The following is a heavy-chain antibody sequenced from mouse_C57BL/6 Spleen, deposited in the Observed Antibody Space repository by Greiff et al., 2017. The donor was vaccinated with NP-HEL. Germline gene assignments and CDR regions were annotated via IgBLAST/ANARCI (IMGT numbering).Heavy chain of an antibody. J-gene: IGHJ2*01. D-gene: IGHD2-1*01. Sequence: EVKLMESGGGLVKPGGSLKLSCAASGFTFSDYGMHWVRQAPEKGLEWVAYISSGSSTIYYADTVKGRFTISRDNAKNTLFLQMTSLRSEDTAMYYCARRIGNYYYFDYWGHSTTLTVSS. CDR3: ARRIGNYYYFDY. CDR2: ISSGSSTI. CDR1: GFTFSDYG. V-gene: IGHV5-17*01.